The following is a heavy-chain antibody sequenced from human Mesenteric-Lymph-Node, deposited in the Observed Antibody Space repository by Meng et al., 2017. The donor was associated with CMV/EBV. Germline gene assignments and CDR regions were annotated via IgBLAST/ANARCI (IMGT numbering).Heavy chain of an antibody. CDR2: ILNKDGRYKT. CDR3: ADLGGAHGLDV. V-gene: IGHV3-72*01. D-gene: IGHD1-26*01. J-gene: IGHJ6*02. Sequence: GESLKISCAASGFTFDDYTMHWVRQAPGKGLEWVAHILNKDGRYKTEYAASVKGRFTISRDDLKNSLYLQINSLKTEDTAVYYCADLGGAHGLDVWGRGTTVTVSS. CDR1: GFTFDDYT.